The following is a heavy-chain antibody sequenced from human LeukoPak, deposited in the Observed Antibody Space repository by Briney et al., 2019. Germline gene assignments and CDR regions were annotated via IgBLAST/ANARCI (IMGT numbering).Heavy chain of an antibody. D-gene: IGHD3-3*01. CDR2: ISSSSSYI. V-gene: IGHV3-21*01. Sequence: PGGSLRLSCAASGFTFSSYAMHWVRQAPGKGLERVSSISSSSSYIYYADSVKGRFTISRDNAKNSLYLQMNSLRAEDTAVYYCARAGKNLRFLEWLPNALYYYYYGMDVWGQGTTVTVSS. CDR3: ARAGKNLRFLEWLPNALYYYYYGMDV. J-gene: IGHJ6*02. CDR1: GFTFSSYA.